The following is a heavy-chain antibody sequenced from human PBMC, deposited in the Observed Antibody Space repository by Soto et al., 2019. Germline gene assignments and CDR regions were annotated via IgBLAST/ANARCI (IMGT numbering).Heavy chain of an antibody. V-gene: IGHV1-18*04. Sequence: ASVKVSCKASGYTFTSYYMHWVRQAPGQPLEWLGWISLYSDGTNYAQKFQGRVSMTTDTSTTTAYMELRSLRSDDTAVYYCARVVPGAEAWFGPCGTGTLVTVSS. D-gene: IGHD2-2*01. CDR3: ARVVPGAEAWFGP. CDR1: GYTFTSYY. CDR2: ISLYSDGT. J-gene: IGHJ5*02.